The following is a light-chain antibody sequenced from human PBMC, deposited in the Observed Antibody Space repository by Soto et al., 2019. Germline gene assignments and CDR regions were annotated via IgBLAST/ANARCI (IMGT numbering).Light chain of an antibody. Sequence: DIQMTQSPSSLSASVGDRVTITCRASQNIGNYLNWYQHKPGRAPKLLIFGASRLQSGVPSRFSGSGYGADFALTFSSLQPDDFATYYCQHSFDSLLLTFAGGTEVPIK. CDR3: QHSFDSLLLT. V-gene: IGKV1-39*01. J-gene: IGKJ4*01. CDR2: GAS. CDR1: QNIGNY.